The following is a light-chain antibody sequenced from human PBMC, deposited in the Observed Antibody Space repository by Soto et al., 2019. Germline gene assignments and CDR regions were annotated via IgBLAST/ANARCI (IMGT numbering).Light chain of an antibody. V-gene: IGKV3-20*01. Sequence: PGESATLSCKASQSVRSNSLAWYQQKPGQAPRLLMFGASGRATGTPPRFSGRGSGTDFTLTISRLEPEDFAVYYCQQYGTSPLTFGGGTKVDI. J-gene: IGKJ4*01. CDR3: QQYGTSPLT. CDR2: GAS. CDR1: QSVRSNS.